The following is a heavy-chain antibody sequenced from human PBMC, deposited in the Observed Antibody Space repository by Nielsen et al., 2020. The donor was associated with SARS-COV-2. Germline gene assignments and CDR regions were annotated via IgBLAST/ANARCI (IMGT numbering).Heavy chain of an antibody. D-gene: IGHD3-3*01. CDR2: ISAYNGNT. CDR1: GYTFTGYY. V-gene: IGHV1-18*04. Sequence: ASVKVSCKASGYTFTGYYMHWVRQAPGQGLEWMGWISAYNGNTNYAQKLQGRVTMTRDTSTSTVYMELSSLRSEDTAVYYCARGFGVVMPPWFYYYGMDVWGQGTTVTVSS. J-gene: IGHJ6*02. CDR3: ARGFGVVMPPWFYYYGMDV.